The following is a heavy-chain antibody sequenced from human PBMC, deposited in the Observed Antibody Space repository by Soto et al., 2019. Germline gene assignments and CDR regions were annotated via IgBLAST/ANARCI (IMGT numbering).Heavy chain of an antibody. J-gene: IGHJ6*02. CDR2: VYSNGDT. CDR3: ARRGGSSSGYYYYAMDV. V-gene: IGHV4-31*03. D-gene: IGHD6-6*01. CDR1: SDSMNSGGYY. Sequence: SETLSLTCSVSSDSMNSGGYYWSWIRRHPRKGLEWIGYVYSNGDTYYNPSLKSRVTISVDTSKNQFSLNLTSVTAADTAVYYCARRGGSSSGYYYYAMDVWGQGTTVTVSS.